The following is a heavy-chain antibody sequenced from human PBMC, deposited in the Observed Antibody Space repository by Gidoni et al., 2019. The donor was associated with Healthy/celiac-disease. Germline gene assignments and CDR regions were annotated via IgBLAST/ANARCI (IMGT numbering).Heavy chain of an antibody. Sequence: EVQLVESGGGLVKPGGSLRLSCAASGFTFSSYSMNWVRQAPGKGLEWVSSISSSSSYIYYADSVKGRFTISRDNAKNSLYLQMNSLRAEDTAVYYCARDGLGGSYSYDWGQGTLVTVSS. CDR2: ISSSSSYI. CDR3: ARDGLGGSYSYD. J-gene: IGHJ4*02. CDR1: GFTFSSYS. D-gene: IGHD3-16*01. V-gene: IGHV3-21*01.